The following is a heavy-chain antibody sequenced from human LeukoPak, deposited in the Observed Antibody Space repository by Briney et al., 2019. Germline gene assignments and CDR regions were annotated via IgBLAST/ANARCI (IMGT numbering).Heavy chain of an antibody. V-gene: IGHV4-34*01. D-gene: IGHD2-15*01. CDR3: ARGGLGGYYYYCYMDV. Sequence: SETLSLTCAVYGGSFSGYYWSWIRQPPGKGLEWIGEINHSGSTNYNPSLKSRVIISVDTSKNQFSLKLSSVTAADTAVYYCARGGLGGYYYYCYMDVWGKGTTVTVSS. CDR1: GGSFSGYY. CDR2: INHSGST. J-gene: IGHJ6*03.